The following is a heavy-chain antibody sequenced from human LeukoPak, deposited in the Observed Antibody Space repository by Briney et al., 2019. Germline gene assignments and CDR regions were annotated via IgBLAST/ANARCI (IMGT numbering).Heavy chain of an antibody. CDR3: ARGPTTVGNVPFYFDF. D-gene: IGHD4-11*01. CDR2: IKERAYT. Sequence: PSETLTLACAVPGGSFSGSPWDWIRQSPEKGLEGSGEIKERAYTNYNPSLKSRVTTSVDTSKKQCSLQISSVTAADSAVYFAARGPTTVGNVPFYFDFWGERTLVTVS. CDR1: GGSFSGSP. J-gene: IGHJ4*02. V-gene: IGHV4-34*01.